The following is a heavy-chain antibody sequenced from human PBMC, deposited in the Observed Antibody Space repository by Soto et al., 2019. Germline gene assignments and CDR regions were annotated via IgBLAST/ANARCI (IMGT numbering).Heavy chain of an antibody. D-gene: IGHD6-19*01. V-gene: IGHV1-69*04. CDR1: GYTFTGYY. Sequence: SVKVSCKASGYTFTGYYMHWVRQAPGQGLEWMGRINPILGIANYAQKFQGRVTITADKSTSTAYMELSSLRSEDTAVYYCARDRGVAVAGTGYWGQGTLVTVSS. CDR2: INPILGIA. J-gene: IGHJ4*02. CDR3: ARDRGVAVAGTGY.